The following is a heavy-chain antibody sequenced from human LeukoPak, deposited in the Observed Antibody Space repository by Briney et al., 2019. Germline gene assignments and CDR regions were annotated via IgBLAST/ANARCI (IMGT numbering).Heavy chain of an antibody. D-gene: IGHD2-21*02. CDR2: IIPIFGTA. CDR3: ARGHTDCGGDCYSGAKGYYYYMDV. Sequence: EASVKVSCKASGGTFSSYAISWVRQAPGQGLEWMGGIIPIFGTANHAQKFQGRVTITTDESTSTAYMELSSLRSEDTAVYYCARGHTDCGGDCYSGAKGYYYYMDVWGKGTTVTVSS. J-gene: IGHJ6*03. V-gene: IGHV1-69*05. CDR1: GGTFSSYA.